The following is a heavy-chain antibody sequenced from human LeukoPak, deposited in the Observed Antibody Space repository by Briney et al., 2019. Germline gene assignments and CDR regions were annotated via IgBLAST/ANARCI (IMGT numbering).Heavy chain of an antibody. CDR1: GGSFSNYY. CDR2: INHSGST. J-gene: IGHJ5*02. D-gene: IGHD3-16*01. V-gene: IGHV4-34*01. CDR3: ARRLSDYVWGSYGNWFDP. Sequence: SETLSLTCAVYGGSFSNYYWSWIRQSPGKGLEWIGEINHSGSTNYNPSLKSRVTISVDTSKNQFSLKLSSVTAADTAVYYCARRLSDYVWGSYGNWFDPWGQGTLVTVSS.